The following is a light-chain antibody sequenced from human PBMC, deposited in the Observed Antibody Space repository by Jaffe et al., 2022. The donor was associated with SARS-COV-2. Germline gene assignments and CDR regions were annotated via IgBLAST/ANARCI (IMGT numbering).Light chain of an antibody. J-gene: IGLJ3*02. CDR3: AAWDDTLKCWV. V-gene: IGLV1-44*01. Sequence: QSVLTQPPSASGSPGQRVTISCSGSNSNMGSNFVNWYQQLPGTAPKLLIFNNDQRPSGVPDRFSGSKSGTSASLAVSGLQSADEADYLCAAWDDTLKCWVFGGGTKLTVL. CDR2: NND. CDR1: NSNMGSNF.